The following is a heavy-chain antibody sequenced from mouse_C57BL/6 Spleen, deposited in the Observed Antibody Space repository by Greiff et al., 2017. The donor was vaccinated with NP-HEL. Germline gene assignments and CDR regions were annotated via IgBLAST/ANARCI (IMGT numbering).Heavy chain of an antibody. Sequence: EVQGVESGGGLVKPGGSLKLSCAASGFTFSDYGMHWVRQAPEKGLEWVAYISSGSSTIYYADTVKGRFTISRDNAKNTLFLQMTSLRSEDTALYYCAREVGYFDVWGTGTTVTVSS. V-gene: IGHV5-17*01. CDR3: AREVGYFDV. CDR2: ISSGSSTI. J-gene: IGHJ1*03. CDR1: GFTFSDYG. D-gene: IGHD1-1*02.